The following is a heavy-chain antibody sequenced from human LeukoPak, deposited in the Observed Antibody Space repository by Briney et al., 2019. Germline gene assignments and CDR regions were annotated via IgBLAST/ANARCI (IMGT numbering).Heavy chain of an antibody. D-gene: IGHD1-26*01. V-gene: IGHV4-59*01. CDR1: GGSISSYY. CDR3: DREREVGAWSRFDY. J-gene: IGHJ4*02. Sequence: SETLSLTCTVSGGSISSYYWSWIRQPPGKGLEWIGYIYYSGSTNYNPSLKSRVTISVDTSKNQFSLKLSSVPAADTAVYSCDREREVGAWSRFDYWGQGTLVTVSS. CDR2: IYYSGST.